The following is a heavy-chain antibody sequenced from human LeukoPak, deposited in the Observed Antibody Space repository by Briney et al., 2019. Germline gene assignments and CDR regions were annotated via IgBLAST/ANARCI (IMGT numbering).Heavy chain of an antibody. CDR2: IWYDGSNK. CDR1: GFTFSSYG. D-gene: IGHD4-23*01. CDR3: AKDDYGGNSENYFQH. V-gene: IGHV3-33*06. Sequence: QSGGSLRLSCAASGFTFSSYGMHWVRQAPGKGLEWVAVIWYDGSNKYYADSVKGRFTISRDNSKNTLYLQMNSLRAEDTAVYYCAKDDYGGNSENYFQHWGLGTLVTVSS. J-gene: IGHJ1*01.